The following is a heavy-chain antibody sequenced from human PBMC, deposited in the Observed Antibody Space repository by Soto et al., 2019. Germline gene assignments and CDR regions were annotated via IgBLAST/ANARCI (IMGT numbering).Heavy chain of an antibody. CDR2: ISSNGGST. J-gene: IGHJ4*02. CDR3: VKVKGGYSTSYFDY. Sequence: GSLRLSCSASGFTFSSYAMHWVRQAPGKGMEYVSAISSNGGSTYYADSVKGRFTISRDNSKNTLYLQMSSLRAEDTAVYYCVKVKGGYSTSYFDYWGQGTLVTVSS. D-gene: IGHD3-22*01. V-gene: IGHV3-64D*08. CDR1: GFTFSSYA.